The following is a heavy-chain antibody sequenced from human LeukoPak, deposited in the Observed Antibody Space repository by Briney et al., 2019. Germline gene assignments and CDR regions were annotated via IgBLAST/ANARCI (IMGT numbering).Heavy chain of an antibody. CDR2: ISSSGSTI. J-gene: IGHJ3*02. CDR1: GFTFSDYY. V-gene: IGHV3-11*01. Sequence: PGGSLRLSCAASGFTFSDYYMSWIRQAPGKGLEWASYISSSGSTIYYAGSVKGRFTISRDNAKNSLYLQMNSLRAEDTAVYYCARVDYYGSGSYPDAFDIWGQGTMVTVSS. D-gene: IGHD3-10*01. CDR3: ARVDYYGSGSYPDAFDI.